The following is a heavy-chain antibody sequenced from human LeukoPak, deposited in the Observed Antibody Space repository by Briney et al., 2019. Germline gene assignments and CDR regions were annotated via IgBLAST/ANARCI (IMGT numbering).Heavy chain of an antibody. V-gene: IGHV3-48*01. CDR1: GFSFSTSS. J-gene: IGHJ4*02. D-gene: IGHD2-2*01. Sequence: GGSLRLSCAASGFSFSTSSVSWVRQTPGKGLELISYIIGRSTTIYYVDSVKCRFTISRDKAKKSQYLQMNNLRTEVNDADGCARDARSHCGTDACYGPYFDYWGQGSLVTVSS. CDR2: IIGRSTTI. CDR3: ARDARSHCGTDACYGPYFDY.